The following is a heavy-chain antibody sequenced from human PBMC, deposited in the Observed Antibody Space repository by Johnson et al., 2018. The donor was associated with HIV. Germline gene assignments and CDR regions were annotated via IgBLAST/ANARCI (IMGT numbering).Heavy chain of an antibody. D-gene: IGHD3-22*01. J-gene: IGHJ3*02. CDR3: SRVQIISGFNWHYYESSIDAVDI. CDR1: GFTFSSYA. CDR2: IRYYGSNK. Sequence: QMQLVESGGGVVQPGRSLRLSCAASGFTFSSYAMHWIRQAPGKGLEWVAFIRYYGSNKYYADSVKGRFTISRDNSKNTLYLQMNSLRAEDTAVYYCSRVQIISGFNWHYYESSIDAVDIWGQGTMVTVSS. V-gene: IGHV3-33*08.